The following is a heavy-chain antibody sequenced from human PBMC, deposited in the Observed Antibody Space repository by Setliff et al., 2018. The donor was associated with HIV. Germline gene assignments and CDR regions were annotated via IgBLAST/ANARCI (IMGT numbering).Heavy chain of an antibody. Sequence: SETLSLTCTVSGGSISNSRYYWSWIRQPPGKGLEWIGSIYYSGSTYYNPSLKSRVTISVDTSKNQFSLKLSSVTAADAAVYYWASTYCGGDCYSRYFQHWGQGTLVTVSS. CDR1: GGSISNSRYY. CDR3: ASTYCGGDCYSRYFQH. CDR2: IYYSGST. J-gene: IGHJ1*01. D-gene: IGHD2-21*02. V-gene: IGHV4-39*01.